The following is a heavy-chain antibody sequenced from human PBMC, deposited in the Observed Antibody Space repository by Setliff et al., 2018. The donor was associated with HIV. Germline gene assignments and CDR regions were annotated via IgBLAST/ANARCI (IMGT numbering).Heavy chain of an antibody. V-gene: IGHV1-18*01. Sequence: ASVKVSCKASGYTFTSYGISWVRQAPGQGLEWMGWISAYNGNTNYAQKFQGRVTMTADESTSTAYMELSSLRSEDTAVYYCARDYGGKGYWGQGTLVTVSS. CDR3: ARDYGGKGY. J-gene: IGHJ4*02. CDR1: GYTFTSYG. CDR2: ISAYNGNT. D-gene: IGHD4-17*01.